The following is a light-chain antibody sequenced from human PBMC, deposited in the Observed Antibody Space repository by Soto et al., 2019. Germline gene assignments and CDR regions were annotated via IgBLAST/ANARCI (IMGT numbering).Light chain of an antibody. CDR3: SSYRSSTTPVL. CDR2: EVI. J-gene: IGLJ2*01. Sequence: QSVLTQPPSVSGSPGQSVTISCTGTSSDVGRYNRVSWYQQPPGTAPKLIIYEVINRPSGVPDRFSGSKSGNTASLSIPGLEAEDEADYYCSSYRSSTTPVLFGGGTKLTVL. CDR1: SSDVGRYNR. V-gene: IGLV2-18*02.